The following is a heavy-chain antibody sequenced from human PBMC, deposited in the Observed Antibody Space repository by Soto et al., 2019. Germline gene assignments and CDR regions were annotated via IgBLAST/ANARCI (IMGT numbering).Heavy chain of an antibody. CDR1: GFTFSSYA. D-gene: IGHD5-18*01. Sequence: GGSLRLSCAASGFTFSSYAMSWVRQAPGKGLEWVSSITSTGDRAYYADSVKGRFTVSRDNSKNTLYLQMNSLRAEDTAIYYCAKYYMVTRSPFDYWGQGTLVTVSS. V-gene: IGHV3-23*01. CDR2: ITSTGDRA. J-gene: IGHJ4*02. CDR3: AKYYMVTRSPFDY.